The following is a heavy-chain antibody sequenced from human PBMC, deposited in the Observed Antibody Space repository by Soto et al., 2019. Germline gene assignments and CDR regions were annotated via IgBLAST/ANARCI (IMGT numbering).Heavy chain of an antibody. CDR1: GYTFTGYY. Sequence: QVPLVQSGAEVKKPGASVKVSCKASGYTFTGYYMHWVRQAPGQGLEWMGWINPNSGGTNYAQKFQGWVTMTRDTSISTAYMELSRLRSDDTAVYYCAREAVAGMNWFDPWGQGTLVTVSS. V-gene: IGHV1-2*04. CDR2: INPNSGGT. D-gene: IGHD6-19*01. CDR3: AREAVAGMNWFDP. J-gene: IGHJ5*02.